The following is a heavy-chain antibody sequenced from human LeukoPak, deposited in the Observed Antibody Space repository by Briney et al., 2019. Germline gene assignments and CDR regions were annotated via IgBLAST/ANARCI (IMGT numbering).Heavy chain of an antibody. D-gene: IGHD4-17*01. J-gene: IGHJ4*02. CDR1: GYTFTGCY. CDR3: ARDGDYGDYFSLFDY. Sequence: ASVKVSCKASGYTFTGCYMHWVRQAPGQGLEWMGWINPNSGGTNYAQKFQGRVTMTRDTSISTAYMELSRLRSDDTAVYYCARDGDYGDYFSLFDYWGQGTLVTVSS. CDR2: INPNSGGT. V-gene: IGHV1-2*02.